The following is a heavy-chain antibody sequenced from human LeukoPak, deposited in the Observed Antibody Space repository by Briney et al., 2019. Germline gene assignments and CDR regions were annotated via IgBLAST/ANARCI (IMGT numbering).Heavy chain of an antibody. V-gene: IGHV3-33*01. D-gene: IGHD3-22*01. CDR2: IWYDGSNK. Sequence: QTGGSLRLSCAASGFTFSSYGMHWVRQAPGKGLEWVAVIWYDGSNKYYADSVKGRFTISRDNSKNTLYLQMNSLRAEDTAVYYCARDNDSSGYSTGPVDYWGQGTLVTVSS. CDR3: ARDNDSSGYSTGPVDY. CDR1: GFTFSSYG. J-gene: IGHJ4*02.